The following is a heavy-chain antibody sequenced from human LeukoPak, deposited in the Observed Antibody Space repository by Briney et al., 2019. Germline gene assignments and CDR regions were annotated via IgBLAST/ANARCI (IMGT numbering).Heavy chain of an antibody. J-gene: IGHJ4*02. D-gene: IGHD3-22*01. Sequence: GGSLRPSCAASGFTFSSYAMSWVRQAPGKGLEWVSAISGSGGSTYYADSVKGRFTISRDNSRNTLYLQMNSLRAEDTAVYYCAKGFGSITMIVVVITPDYWGQGTLVTVSS. CDR3: AKGFGSITMIVVVITPDY. CDR1: GFTFSSYA. CDR2: ISGSGGST. V-gene: IGHV3-23*01.